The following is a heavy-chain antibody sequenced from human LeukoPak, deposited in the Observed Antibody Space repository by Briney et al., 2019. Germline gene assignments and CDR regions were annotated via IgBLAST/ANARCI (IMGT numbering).Heavy chain of an antibody. Sequence: PGGSLRLSCAASGFTFGTCAMFWVRQAPGKGLEWVSGISVNLVSTYYADSVRGRFTISRDNSKNTLYLQMDSLRAEDTAIYFCAKRAATITNLDYWGQGTLVTVSS. CDR3: AKRAATITNLDY. CDR1: GFTFGTCA. J-gene: IGHJ4*02. V-gene: IGHV3-23*01. CDR2: ISVNLVST. D-gene: IGHD6-13*01.